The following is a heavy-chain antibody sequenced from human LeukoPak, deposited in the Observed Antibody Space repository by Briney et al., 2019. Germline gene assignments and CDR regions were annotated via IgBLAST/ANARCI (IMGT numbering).Heavy chain of an antibody. CDR2: IWYDGSNK. CDR3: ARSGYGDYDPRAYYYYGMDV. D-gene: IGHD4-17*01. J-gene: IGHJ6*02. V-gene: IGHV3-33*01. CDR1: GFTFSSYG. Sequence: PGGSLRLSCAASGFTFSSYGMHWVRQAPGKGLEWVAVIWYDGSNKYYADSVKGRFTISRDNSKNTLYLQMNSLRAEDTAVYYCARSGYGDYDPRAYYYYGMDVWGQGTTVTVSS.